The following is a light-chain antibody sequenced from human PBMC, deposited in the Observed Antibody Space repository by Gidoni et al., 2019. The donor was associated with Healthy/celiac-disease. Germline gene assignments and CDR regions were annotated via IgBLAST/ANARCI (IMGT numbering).Light chain of an antibody. J-gene: IGKJ3*01. Sequence: TITCRASQSISSWLAWYQHKPGKAPKPLIYKASSLESGVTSRFSGSGSGTEFTLTISSLQPDDFATYYCQQYNSYPLTFGPGTKVDIK. CDR3: QQYNSYPLT. CDR2: KAS. CDR1: QSISSW. V-gene: IGKV1-5*03.